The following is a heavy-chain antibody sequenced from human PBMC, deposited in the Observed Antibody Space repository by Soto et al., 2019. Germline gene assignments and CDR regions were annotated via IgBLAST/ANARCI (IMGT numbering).Heavy chain of an antibody. Sequence: ASVKVSCKASGYTFTSYYMHWVRQAPGQGLEWMGIINPSGGSTSYAQKFQGRVTMTRDTSTSTVYMELSSLRSEDTAVYYCARDGSRSGWEWYFDYWGQGTLVTVSS. CDR1: GYTFTSYY. J-gene: IGHJ4*02. CDR2: INPSGGST. V-gene: IGHV1-46*01. D-gene: IGHD6-19*01. CDR3: ARDGSRSGWEWYFDY.